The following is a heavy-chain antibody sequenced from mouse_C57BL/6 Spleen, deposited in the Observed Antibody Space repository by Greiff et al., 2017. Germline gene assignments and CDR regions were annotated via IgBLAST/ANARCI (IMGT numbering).Heavy chain of an antibody. CDR3: ARGGGTLAY. CDR1: GYTFTSYW. V-gene: IGHV1-55*01. D-gene: IGHD4-1*01. J-gene: IGHJ3*01. Sequence: QVQLKQPGAELVKPGASVKMSCKASGYTFTSYWITWVKQRPGQGLEWIGDIYPGSGSTNYNEKFKSKATLTVATSSSTAYMQLSSLTSEDSAVYYCARGGGTLAYWGQGTLVTVSA. CDR2: IYPGSGST.